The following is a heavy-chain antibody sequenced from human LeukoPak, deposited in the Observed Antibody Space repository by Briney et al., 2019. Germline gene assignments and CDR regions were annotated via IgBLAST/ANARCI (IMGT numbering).Heavy chain of an antibody. CDR1: GGSISSSGYY. CDR2: IYYSGST. CDR3: TRRAYYDSSGYYPTLDY. J-gene: IGHJ4*02. V-gene: IGHV4-39*01. Sequence: SETLSLTCTVSGGSISSSGYYWGWIRQPPGKGLEWIGSIYYSGSTYYNPSLKSRVTISVDTSKNQFSLKLSSVTAAGTAVYYCTRRAYYDSSGYYPTLDYWGQGTLVTVSS. D-gene: IGHD3-22*01.